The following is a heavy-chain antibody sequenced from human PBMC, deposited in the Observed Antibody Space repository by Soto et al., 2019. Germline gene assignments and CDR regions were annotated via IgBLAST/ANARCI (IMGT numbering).Heavy chain of an antibody. Sequence: QVQLVESGGGVVQPGRSLRLSCAASGFTFSSYGMHWVRQAPGKGLEWVAVIWYDGSNKYYADSVKGRFTISRDNSKNTLYLQMNSLRAEDTAVYYCARVRRVFGVWFDPWGQGTLVTVSS. V-gene: IGHV3-33*01. CDR1: GFTFSSYG. J-gene: IGHJ5*02. CDR2: IWYDGSNK. CDR3: ARVRRVFGVWFDP. D-gene: IGHD3-3*01.